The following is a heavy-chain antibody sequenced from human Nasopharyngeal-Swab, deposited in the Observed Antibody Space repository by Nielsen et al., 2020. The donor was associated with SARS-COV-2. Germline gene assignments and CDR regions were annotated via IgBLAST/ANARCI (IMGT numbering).Heavy chain of an antibody. CDR2: INTNTGNP. CDR3: ARQAVFANFDN. J-gene: IGHJ4*02. V-gene: IGHV7-4-1*02. CDR1: GYTLTSYA. D-gene: IGHD2-21*01. Sequence: ASVKVSCKASGYTLTSYAINWVRQAPGQGLAWMGWINTNTGNPTYAQGFTGRFVFSLDTSVSTAYLQISSLKAEDTAMYYCARQAVFANFDNWGQGTLVTVSS.